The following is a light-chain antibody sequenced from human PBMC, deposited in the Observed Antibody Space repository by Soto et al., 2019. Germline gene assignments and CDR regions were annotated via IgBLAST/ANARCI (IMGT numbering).Light chain of an antibody. V-gene: IGLV1-40*01. Sequence: QSVLTQPPSVSGAPGQRVTISCTGGSSNIGAGYDVHWYQQLPGTAPKLLIYGNSNRPSGVPDRFSGSKSGTSASLAITGLQAEDEADCYCQSYDSSLSGVVFGGGTKLTVL. CDR2: GNS. CDR1: SSNIGAGYD. J-gene: IGLJ2*01. CDR3: QSYDSSLSGVV.